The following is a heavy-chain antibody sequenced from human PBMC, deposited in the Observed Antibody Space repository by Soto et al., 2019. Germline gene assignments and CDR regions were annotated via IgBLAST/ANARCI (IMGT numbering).Heavy chain of an antibody. CDR3: ARDQFYGSASSNKRYSYFYGMDV. Sequence: EVQLVETGGGLIQLGGSLRLSCAASGFTVSRNYMSWVRQAPGKGLEWVSYIYSDGTTYYADSVKGRFTISRDNSYNTLYLHMNILRVEDTAAYYYARDQFYGSASSNKRYSYFYGMDVWGQGTTVTVSS. CDR1: GFTVSRNY. J-gene: IGHJ6*02. D-gene: IGHD3-10*01. CDR2: IYSDGTT. V-gene: IGHV3-53*02.